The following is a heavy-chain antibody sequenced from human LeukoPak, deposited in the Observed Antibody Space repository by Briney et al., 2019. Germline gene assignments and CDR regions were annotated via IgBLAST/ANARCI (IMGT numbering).Heavy chain of an antibody. Sequence: SETLSLTCTVSDGPISGHYWSWIRQPPGKGLEWIAYIYNSWSTNYNPSLKSRVTISVDTSKNQVSLTLSSVTAADSAVYYCARRGPGGGEYFDYWGQGTLVTVSS. CDR3: ARRGPGGGEYFDY. CDR2: IYNSWST. V-gene: IGHV4-59*08. D-gene: IGHD4-17*01. CDR1: DGPISGHY. J-gene: IGHJ4*02.